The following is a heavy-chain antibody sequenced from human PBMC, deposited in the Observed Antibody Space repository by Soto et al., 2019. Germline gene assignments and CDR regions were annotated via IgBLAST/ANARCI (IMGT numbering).Heavy chain of an antibody. V-gene: IGHV1-18*01. CDR1: GYTFTSYG. CDR3: ARWYYGKTRFDP. D-gene: IGHD3-10*01. J-gene: IGHJ5*02. CDR2: ISAYSGNT. Sequence: ASVKVSCKASGYTFTSYGISWVRQAPGQGLEWMGWISAYSGNTNYEQKLQGRVTMTTDKSTRTAYMELRSLRSDDTAVYYRARWYYGKTRFDPWGQGNLVTVSS.